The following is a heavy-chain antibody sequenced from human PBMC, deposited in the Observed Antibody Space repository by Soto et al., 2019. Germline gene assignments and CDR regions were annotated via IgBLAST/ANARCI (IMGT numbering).Heavy chain of an antibody. J-gene: IGHJ6*02. CDR2: ISSSSSYI. V-gene: IGHV3-21*01. D-gene: IGHD3-9*01. CDR1: GFTFSSYS. Sequence: GGSLRLSCAASGFTFSSYSMNWVRQAPGKGLEWVSSISSSSSYIYYADSVKGRFTISRDNAKNSLYLQMNSLRAEDTAVYYCAAYFDGQRAYYYYGMDVWGQGTTVTVS. CDR3: AAYFDGQRAYYYYGMDV.